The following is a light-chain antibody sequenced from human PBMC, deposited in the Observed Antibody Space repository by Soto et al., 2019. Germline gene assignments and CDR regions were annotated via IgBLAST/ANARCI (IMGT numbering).Light chain of an antibody. CDR1: QSVSSSY. CDR2: GAS. Sequence: EIVLTQSPGTLSLSPGERATLSCRASQSVSSSYLAWYQQKPGQAPRLLIYGASSRATGIPDRFSGSGSGTDFTLAISRLEPEDFAVYYCQQYGSSXSFGQGTKV. J-gene: IGKJ1*01. V-gene: IGKV3-20*01. CDR3: QQYGSSXS.